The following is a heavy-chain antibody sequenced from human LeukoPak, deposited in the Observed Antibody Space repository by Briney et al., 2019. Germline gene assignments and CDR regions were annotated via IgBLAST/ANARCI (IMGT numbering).Heavy chain of an antibody. D-gene: IGHD2-2*01. CDR1: GGSISSGSFY. V-gene: IGHV4-39*07. CDR2: ISYSGST. Sequence: SETLSLTCTVSGGSISSGSFYWGWIRQPPGKGLEWIGSISYSGSTYYNPSLKSRVTISVDTSKNQFSLKLSSVTAADTAVYYCARASKHGYYYMDVWGKGTTVTVSS. J-gene: IGHJ6*03. CDR3: ARASKHGYYYMDV.